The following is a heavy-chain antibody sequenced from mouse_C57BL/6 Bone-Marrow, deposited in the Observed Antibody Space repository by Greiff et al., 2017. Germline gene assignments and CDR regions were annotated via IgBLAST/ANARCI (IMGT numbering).Heavy chain of an antibody. CDR3: ARPLIYYYGSRWYFDV. V-gene: IGHV1-64*01. CDR2: IHPNSGST. Sequence: QVQLKQPGAELVKPGASVKLSCKASGYTFTSYWMHWVKQRPGQGLEWIGMIHPNSGSTNYNEKFKSKDTLTVDKSSSTAYMQLSSLTSEDSAVYYCARPLIYYYGSRWYFDVWGTGTTVTVSS. CDR1: GYTFTSYW. J-gene: IGHJ1*03. D-gene: IGHD1-1*01.